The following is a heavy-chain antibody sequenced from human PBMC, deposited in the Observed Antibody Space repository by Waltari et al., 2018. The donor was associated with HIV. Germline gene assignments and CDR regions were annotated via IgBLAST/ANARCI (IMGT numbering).Heavy chain of an antibody. CDR2: INHSGST. CDR3: ARPNYYDSSGYFNY. J-gene: IGHJ4*02. V-gene: IGHV4-34*01. Sequence: QVQLQQWGAGLLKPSETLSLTCAVYGGSFSGYYWSWIRQPPGKGLEWIGEINHSGSTNYNPSLKSRVTISVDTSKNQFSLKLSSVTAADTAVYYCARPNYYDSSGYFNYWGQGTLVTVSS. D-gene: IGHD3-22*01. CDR1: GGSFSGYY.